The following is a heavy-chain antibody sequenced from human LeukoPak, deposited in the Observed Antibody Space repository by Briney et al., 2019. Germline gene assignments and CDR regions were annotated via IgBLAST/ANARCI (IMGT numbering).Heavy chain of an antibody. CDR1: GYTFTTYY. CDR2: INPSGGST. D-gene: IGHD4/OR15-4a*01. CDR3: AAERGADAFDI. Sequence: ASVKVSCKASGYTFTTYYVHWVRQAPGQGLEWMGIINPSGGSTTYAQKFRGRVTMTTDTSTSTAYMELSSLRSEDTAVYYCAAERGADAFDIWGQGTMVTVSS. J-gene: IGHJ3*02. V-gene: IGHV1-46*01.